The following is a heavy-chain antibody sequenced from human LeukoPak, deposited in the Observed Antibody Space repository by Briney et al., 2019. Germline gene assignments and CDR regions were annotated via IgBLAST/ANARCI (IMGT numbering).Heavy chain of an antibody. D-gene: IGHD1-26*01. CDR1: GYTFTTYY. Sequence: ASVKVSCKASGYTFTTYYMHWVRQAPGQGFEWMGIISPSGGSTNYAQKFQGRVTMTRDTSTSTVYMELSSLRSDDTAVYYCARDLGGSYQDYWGQGTLVTVSS. J-gene: IGHJ4*02. CDR2: ISPSGGST. V-gene: IGHV1-46*01. CDR3: ARDLGGSYQDY.